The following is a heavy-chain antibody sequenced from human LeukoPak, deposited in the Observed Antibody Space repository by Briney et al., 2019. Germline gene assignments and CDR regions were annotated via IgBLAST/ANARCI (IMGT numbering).Heavy chain of an antibody. CDR1: GYTFTGYY. CDR2: ISAYNGNT. J-gene: IGHJ4*02. D-gene: IGHD6-19*01. Sequence: ASVKVSCKASGYTFTGYYMHWVRQAPGQGLEWMGWISAYNGNTNYAQKLQGRVTMTTDTSTSTAYMELRSLRSDDTAVYYCARVQQWLVPRYYFDYWGQGTLVTVSS. V-gene: IGHV1-18*04. CDR3: ARVQQWLVPRYYFDY.